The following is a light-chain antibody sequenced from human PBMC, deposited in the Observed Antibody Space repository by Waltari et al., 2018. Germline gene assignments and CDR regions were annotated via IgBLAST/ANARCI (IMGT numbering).Light chain of an antibody. V-gene: IGLV3-19*01. CDR1: SLRTYY. CDR3: HSRDASGVGGA. Sequence: TQDPAVSVVLGQTVSLTCQGDSLRTYYASWYQQRPGQAPVLVMYDKDSRPSGVPDRFSAASSDNTAALTITGAQAEDEAYYYCHSRDASGVGGAFGGGTKLTVL. J-gene: IGLJ2*01. CDR2: DKD.